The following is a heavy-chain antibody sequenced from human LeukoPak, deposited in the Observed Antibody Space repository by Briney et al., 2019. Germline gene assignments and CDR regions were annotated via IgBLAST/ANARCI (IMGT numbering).Heavy chain of an antibody. D-gene: IGHD6-19*01. CDR3: ARMGSSSYSSGGYYGMDV. Sequence: GGSLRLSCATSGFTFSSYGMHWVRQAPGMGLECVAVIWYDGSSKYYADSVKGRFTISRDNSKNTLYLQMNSLRAEDTAVYYCARMGSSSYSSGGYYGMDVWGQGTTVTVSS. CDR1: GFTFSSYG. V-gene: IGHV3-33*01. CDR2: IWYDGSSK. J-gene: IGHJ6*02.